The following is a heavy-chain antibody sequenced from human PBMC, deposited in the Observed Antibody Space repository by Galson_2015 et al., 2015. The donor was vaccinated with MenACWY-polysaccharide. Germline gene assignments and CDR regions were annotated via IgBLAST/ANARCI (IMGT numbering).Heavy chain of an antibody. J-gene: IGHJ4*02. CDR1: GYTFSSYD. CDR3: SRRISRKHTFVDS. CDR2: MNPNSGNT. Sequence: SVKVSCKASGYTFSSYDINWVRQARGQGLEWMGWMNPNSGNTGYAQKFQGRVAMTRDTATSTAYMELRMLRYDDTAVYYCSRRISRKHTFVDSRGQGTLVIVS. D-gene: IGHD2/OR15-2a*01. V-gene: IGHV1-8*02.